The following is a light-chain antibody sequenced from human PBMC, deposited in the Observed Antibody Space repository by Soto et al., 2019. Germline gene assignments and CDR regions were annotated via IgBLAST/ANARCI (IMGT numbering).Light chain of an antibody. CDR2: KAS. Sequence: DIQMTQSPSTLSGSVGDRVNITCRASQTISSWLAWYQQKPGKAPKLLIYKASTLKSGVPSRFSGSESGTEFTLTLSSLQPDDCATYYGQHYNSYSEAFGQLTKVDIK. V-gene: IGKV1-5*03. CDR3: QHYNSYSEA. J-gene: IGKJ1*01. CDR1: QTISSW.